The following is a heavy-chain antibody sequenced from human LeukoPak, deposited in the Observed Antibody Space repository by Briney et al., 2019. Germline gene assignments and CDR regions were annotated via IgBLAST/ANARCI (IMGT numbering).Heavy chain of an antibody. CDR3: ARGEDRVLLWFGELSDYMDV. V-gene: IGHV4-61*02. J-gene: IGHJ6*03. Sequence: SQTLSLTCTVSGGSISSGSYYWSWIRQPAGKGLEWIGRIYTSGSTNYNPSLKSRVTISVDTSKNQFSLKLSSVTAADTAAYYCARGEDRVLLWFGELSDYMDVWGKGTTVTVSS. CDR2: IYTSGST. CDR1: GGSISSGSYY. D-gene: IGHD3-10*01.